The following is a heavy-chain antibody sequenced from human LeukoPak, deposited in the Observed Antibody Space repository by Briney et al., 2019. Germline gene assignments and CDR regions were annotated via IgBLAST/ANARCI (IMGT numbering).Heavy chain of an antibody. V-gene: IGHV5-51*01. J-gene: IGHJ4*02. CDR2: IFPGDSDT. D-gene: IGHD2-15*01. Sequence: GESLKISCKGSDSSFATYWIGWVRPMPGQGLEWMGIIFPGDSDTRYSPSFQGQVTISADKSISTAYLQWSSLKASDTAIYYCASEYCSGGNCYFDYWGQGTLVTVSS. CDR3: ASEYCSGGNCYFDY. CDR1: DSSFATYW.